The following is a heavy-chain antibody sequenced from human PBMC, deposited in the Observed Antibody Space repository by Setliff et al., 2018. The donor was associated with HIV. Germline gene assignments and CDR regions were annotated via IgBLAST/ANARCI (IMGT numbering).Heavy chain of an antibody. CDR3: ARDVRYYDILTGYGAFYYYYMDV. V-gene: IGHV4-39*07. Sequence: SETLSLTCTVSGGSISSSSYYWGWIRQPPGKGLEWIGSIYTSGSTNYNPSLKSRVTISVDTSKNQFSLKLSSVTAADTAVYYCARDVRYYDILTGYGAFYYYYMDVWGKGTTVTVS. CDR1: GGSISSSSYY. D-gene: IGHD3-9*01. J-gene: IGHJ6*03. CDR2: IYTSGST.